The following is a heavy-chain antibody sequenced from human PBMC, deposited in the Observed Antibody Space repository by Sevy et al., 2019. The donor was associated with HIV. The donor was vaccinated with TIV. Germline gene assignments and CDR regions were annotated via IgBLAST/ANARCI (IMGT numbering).Heavy chain of an antibody. D-gene: IGHD1-26*01. V-gene: IGHV3-74*01. J-gene: IGHJ5*02. Sequence: GGSLRLSCAASGFTFSSYWMHWVRQAPGKGLVWVSRIKTDGSVTSYVDSVKGRFTISRDNTKNTPYLQMNSLRAEDTAVYYCARRPTDQSGSYWFDPWGQGTLVTVSS. CDR3: ARRPTDQSGSYWFDP. CDR1: GFTFSSYW. CDR2: IKTDGSVT.